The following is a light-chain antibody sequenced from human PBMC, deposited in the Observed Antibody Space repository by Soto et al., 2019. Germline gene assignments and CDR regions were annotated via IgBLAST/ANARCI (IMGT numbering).Light chain of an antibody. CDR2: GAS. Sequence: EIVLTQSPATLSVSPGERATLSCRASQSVSTNIAWYQQKPAQAPRLLIYGASTRATGSPARFSGSRSGTEFTLTISRLQSEDFAVYSCQQYDSVSTFCWGTKLEIK. CDR1: QSVSTN. J-gene: IGKJ2*01. CDR3: QQYDSVST. V-gene: IGKV3-15*01.